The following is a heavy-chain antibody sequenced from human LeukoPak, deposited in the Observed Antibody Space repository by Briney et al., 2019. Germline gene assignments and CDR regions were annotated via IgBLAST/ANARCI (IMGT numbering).Heavy chain of an antibody. D-gene: IGHD4-17*01. V-gene: IGHV4-61*01. CDR1: GVSVSSGSYY. CDR3: ARIHGAFDY. J-gene: IGHJ4*02. CDR2: IYYSGST. Sequence: PSETLSLTCTVSGVSVSSGSYYRSWIRQPPGKGLEWIGYIYYSGSTNYNPSLKSRVNISVDTSKNQFSLKLSSVTAADTAVYYCARIHGAFDYWGQGTLVTVSS.